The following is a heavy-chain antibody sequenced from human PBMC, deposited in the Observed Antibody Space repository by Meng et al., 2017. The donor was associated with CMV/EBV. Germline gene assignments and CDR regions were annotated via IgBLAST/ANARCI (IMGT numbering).Heavy chain of an antibody. Sequence: SETLSLTCTVSGGSISSYYWSWIRQPPGKGLEWIGYIYYSGSTNYNPSLKSRVTISVDTSKNQFSLKLSSVTAADTAVYYCARGRGYSSSWRRGYYGMDVWGQGTTVTVSS. CDR3: ARGRGYSSSWRRGYYGMDV. D-gene: IGHD6-13*01. CDR2: IYYSGST. J-gene: IGHJ6*02. CDR1: GGSISSYY. V-gene: IGHV4-59*01.